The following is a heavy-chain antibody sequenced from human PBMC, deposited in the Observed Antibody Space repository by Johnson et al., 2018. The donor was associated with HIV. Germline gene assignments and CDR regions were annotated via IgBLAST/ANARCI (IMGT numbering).Heavy chain of an antibody. J-gene: IGHJ3*02. V-gene: IGHV3-30-3*01. D-gene: IGHD4-17*01. CDR1: GFTFSSYA. CDR3: ARDGDTVTTQGAFDI. CDR2: ISDDGSNK. Sequence: QVQLVESGGGLVQPGGSLRLSCAASGFTFSSYAMSLVRQAPGKGLEWVAVISDDGSNKFYADSVKGRFTISSDSSKNTLYMQMNSLRAEDTAVYYCARDGDTVTTQGAFDIWGQGTVVTVST.